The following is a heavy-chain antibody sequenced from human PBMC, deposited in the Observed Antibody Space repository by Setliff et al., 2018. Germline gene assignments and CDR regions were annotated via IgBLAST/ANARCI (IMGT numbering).Heavy chain of an antibody. CDR1: GFTFSSYW. CDR2: INSDGSST. Sequence: GGSLRLSCAASGFTFSSYWMHWVRQAPGKGLVWVSRINSDGSSTSYADSVKGRFTISRDNAKNTLYLQMNSLRAEDTAVYYCVHAAAAGHPLYYFDYWGQGTLVT. V-gene: IGHV3-74*01. CDR3: VHAAAAGHPLYYFDY. J-gene: IGHJ4*02. D-gene: IGHD6-13*01.